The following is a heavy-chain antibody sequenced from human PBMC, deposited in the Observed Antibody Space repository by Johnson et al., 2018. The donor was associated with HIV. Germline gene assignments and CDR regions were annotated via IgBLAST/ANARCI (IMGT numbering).Heavy chain of an antibody. Sequence: VQLVESGGGVVRPGESLRISCVASGFNFYEYDVSWVRQVLGKGLEWVSGINWSGGGTTYADSVKGRFIVSSDNAKNSLYLQMNSLRAEDTALYYCARATYYYDTSGYLIRPRAFDLWGQGTVVTVSS. V-gene: IGHV3-20*04. CDR3: ARATYYYDTSGYLIRPRAFDL. J-gene: IGHJ3*01. CDR1: GFNFYEYD. D-gene: IGHD3-22*01. CDR2: INWSGGGT.